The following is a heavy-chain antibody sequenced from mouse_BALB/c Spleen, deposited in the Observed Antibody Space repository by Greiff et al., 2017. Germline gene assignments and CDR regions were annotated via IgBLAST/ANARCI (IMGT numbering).Heavy chain of an antibody. D-gene: IGHD4-1*02. CDR2: IYPGGGYT. V-gene: IGHV1-63*02. J-gene: IGHJ2*01. CDR3: ARGATGTLYFDY. Sequence: VQLQQSGAELVRPGTSVKISCKASGYTFTNYWLGWVKQRPGHGLEWIGDIYPGGGYTNYNEKFKGKATLTADTSSSTAYMQLSSLTSEDSAVYFCARGATGTLYFDYWGQGTTLTVSS. CDR1: GYTFTNYW.